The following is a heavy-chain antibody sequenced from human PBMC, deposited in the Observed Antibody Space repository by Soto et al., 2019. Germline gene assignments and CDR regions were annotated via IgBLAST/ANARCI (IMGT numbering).Heavy chain of an antibody. CDR3: AKDQGGITIFGVALRIYYGMDV. V-gene: IGHV3-30*18. Sequence: GGSLRLSCAASGFTFSSYGMHWVRQAPGKGLEWVAVISYDGSNKYYADSVKGRFTISRDNSKNTLYLQMNSLRAEDTAVYYCAKDQGGITIFGVALRIYYGMDVWGQGTTVTVSS. CDR1: GFTFSSYG. J-gene: IGHJ6*02. D-gene: IGHD3-3*01. CDR2: ISYDGSNK.